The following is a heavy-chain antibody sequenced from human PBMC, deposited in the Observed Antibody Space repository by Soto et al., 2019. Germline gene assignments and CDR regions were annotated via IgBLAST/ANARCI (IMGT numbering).Heavy chain of an antibody. CDR3: SRDYYDSSGYDAFDI. D-gene: IGHD3-22*01. V-gene: IGHV3-33*01. J-gene: IGHJ3*02. CDR1: GFTFSSYG. CDR2: IWYDGSNK. Sequence: GESLKISCAASGFTFSSYGMHWVRQAPGKGLEWVAVIWYDGSNKYYADSVKGRFTISRDNSKNTLYQQMNSLRAEDTAVYYFSRDYYDSSGYDAFDIWGQGTMVTVSS.